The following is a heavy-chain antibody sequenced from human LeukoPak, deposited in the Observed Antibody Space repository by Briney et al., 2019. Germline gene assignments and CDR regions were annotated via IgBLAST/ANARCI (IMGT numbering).Heavy chain of an antibody. CDR1: GGSISSGDYY. CDR3: ARERIWGSYRSYYFDY. CDR2: ISLSGGT. Sequence: PSETLSLTCAVSGGSISSGDYYWSWIRQPPGQGLEWIGYISLSGGTYYSPSLKSRASISLDTSRSQFSLKLSSVTAADTAVYYCARERIWGSYRSYYFDYWGQGTLVTVSS. J-gene: IGHJ4*02. V-gene: IGHV4-30-4*01. D-gene: IGHD3-16*02.